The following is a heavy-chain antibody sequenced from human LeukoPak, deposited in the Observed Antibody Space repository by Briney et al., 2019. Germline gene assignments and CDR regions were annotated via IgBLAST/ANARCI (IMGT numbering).Heavy chain of an antibody. V-gene: IGHV3-21*01. D-gene: IGHD3-22*01. Sequence: GGSLRLSCAASGFTFSSYSMNWVRQAPGKGLEWVSSISSSSSYIYYADSVKGRFTISRDNAKNSLYLQMNSLRAEDTAVYYCARDNYDSSPITYYYYYYMDVWGKGTTVTVSS. CDR3: ARDNYDSSPITYYYYYYMDV. J-gene: IGHJ6*03. CDR1: GFTFSSYS. CDR2: ISSSSSYI.